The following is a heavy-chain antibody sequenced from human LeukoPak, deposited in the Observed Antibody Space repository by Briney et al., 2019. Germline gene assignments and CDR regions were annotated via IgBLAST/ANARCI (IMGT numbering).Heavy chain of an antibody. CDR1: GFTFSSYA. D-gene: IGHD4-23*01. CDR3: LVTPVDNDY. CDR2: ISGSGGST. Sequence: PGGSLRLSCAASGFTFSSYAMSWVRQAPGKGLEWGSAISGSGGSTYYADSVKGRFTISRENSKNTLYLQMNSLRAEDTAVYYCLVTPVDNDYWGQGTLVTVSS. V-gene: IGHV3-23*01. J-gene: IGHJ4*02.